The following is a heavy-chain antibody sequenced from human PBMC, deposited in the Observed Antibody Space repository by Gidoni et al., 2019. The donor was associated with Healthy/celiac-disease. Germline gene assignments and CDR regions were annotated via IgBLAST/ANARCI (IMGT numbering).Heavy chain of an antibody. D-gene: IGHD6-6*01. Sequence: QVQLQESGPGLVKPSETLSLTCPVSGGPISSYYWSWIRQPPGKGLEWIGYIYYSGSTNYNPSLKSRVTISVDTSKNQFSLKLSSVTAADTAVYYCARDRGYSSSSFSYYGMDVWGQGTTVTVSS. CDR3: ARDRGYSSSSFSYYGMDV. CDR1: GGPISSYY. J-gene: IGHJ6*02. CDR2: IYYSGST. V-gene: IGHV4-59*01.